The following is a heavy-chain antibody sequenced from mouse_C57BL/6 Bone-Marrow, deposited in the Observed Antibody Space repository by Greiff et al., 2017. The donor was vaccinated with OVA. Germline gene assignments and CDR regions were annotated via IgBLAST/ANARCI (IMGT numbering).Heavy chain of an antibody. CDR3: ARGSITTVVGDY. Sequence: EVKLVESGGGLVKPGGSLKLSCAASGFTFSSYAMSWVRQTPEKRLEWVAIISDGGSYNYYPDNVQGRFPISRDNAKNNLYLQMSHLKSEDTAMYYFARGSITTVVGDYWGQGTTLTVSS. CDR1: GFTFSSYA. CDR2: ISDGGSYN. D-gene: IGHD1-1*01. V-gene: IGHV5-4*03. J-gene: IGHJ2*01.